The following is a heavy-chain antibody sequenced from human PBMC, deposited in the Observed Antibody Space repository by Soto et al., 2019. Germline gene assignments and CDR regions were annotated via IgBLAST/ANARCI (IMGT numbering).Heavy chain of an antibody. Sequence: PGGSLRLSCAPSGFTFSSYTMNWVRQAPGKGLEWVSYISRSSTTIYYADSVKGRFTISRDNAKNSLYLQMNSLRDEDTAVYYCARDGGQQLVFDYWGQGTLVTVSS. V-gene: IGHV3-48*02. D-gene: IGHD6-13*01. J-gene: IGHJ4*02. CDR1: GFTFSSYT. CDR2: ISRSSTTI. CDR3: ARDGGQQLVFDY.